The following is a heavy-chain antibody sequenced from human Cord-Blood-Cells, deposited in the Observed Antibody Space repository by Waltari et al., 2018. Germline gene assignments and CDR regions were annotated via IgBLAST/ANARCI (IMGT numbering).Heavy chain of an antibody. V-gene: IGHV4-34*01. Sequence: QVQLQQWGAGLLKPSETLSLTCAVYGGSFSGYSWSWIRQPPGKGLEWIGEINHSGSTNYNPSLKSRVTISVDTSKNQFSLKLSSVTAADTAVYYCARGGGYDFFDYWGQGTLVTVSS. CDR2: INHSGST. CDR3: ARGGGYDFFDY. CDR1: GGSFSGYS. D-gene: IGHD5-12*01. J-gene: IGHJ4*02.